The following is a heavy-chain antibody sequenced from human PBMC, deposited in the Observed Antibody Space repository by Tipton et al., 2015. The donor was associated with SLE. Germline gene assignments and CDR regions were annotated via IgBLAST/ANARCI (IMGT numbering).Heavy chain of an antibody. Sequence: TLSLTCTVSGGSIGSYYWTWIRQPAGKGLEYIGSIYGSGNTNYNPSLKSRVTMSVDTSNSQFSLNLNSVTAADTAVYYCARRAYYDYSGYFDYWGQGTLVTVSS. CDR3: ARRAYYDYSGYFDY. J-gene: IGHJ4*02. CDR2: IYGSGNT. V-gene: IGHV4-4*07. D-gene: IGHD3-22*01. CDR1: GGSIGSYY.